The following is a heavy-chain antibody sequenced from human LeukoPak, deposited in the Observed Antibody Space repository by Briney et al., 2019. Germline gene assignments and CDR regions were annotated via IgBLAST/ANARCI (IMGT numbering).Heavy chain of an antibody. V-gene: IGHV3-23*01. J-gene: IGHJ3*02. CDR1: GFTFSSYA. CDR3: ARGYGSGSYYAFDI. Sequence: GGSLRLSCAASGFTFSSYAMSWVRQAPGKGLEWVSAISGSGGSTYYADSVKGRFTISRHNSKNTLYLQMNSLRAEDTAVYYCARGYGSGSYYAFDIWGQGTMVTVSS. D-gene: IGHD3-10*01. CDR2: ISGSGGST.